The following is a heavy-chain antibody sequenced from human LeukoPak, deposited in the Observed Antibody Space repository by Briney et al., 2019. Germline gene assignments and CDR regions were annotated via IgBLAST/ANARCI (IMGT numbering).Heavy chain of an antibody. Sequence: ASVKVSCKASGGTLSSYAFSWVRQAPGQGLEWMGRIIPILGTANYAQTFQGRVTITADKSTSTAYMELSSLRSEDTAVYYCARVPYYYGDYSQAFDVWGQGTMVTVSS. D-gene: IGHD4-17*01. CDR1: GGTLSSYA. J-gene: IGHJ3*01. CDR3: ARVPYYYGDYSQAFDV. V-gene: IGHV1-69*04. CDR2: IIPILGTA.